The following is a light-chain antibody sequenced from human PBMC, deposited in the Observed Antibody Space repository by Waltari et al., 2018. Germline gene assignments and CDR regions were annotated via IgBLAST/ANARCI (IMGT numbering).Light chain of an antibody. Sequence: EIVLTQSPGTLSSSPGERVTLSCRASQSVTRTLAWYQQKPGQAPRLLIYDASTRATGIPDRCSGSGSAKDFSITISRLEPEAFAVYYCQKYGTLPATFGQGTKVEI. V-gene: IGKV3-20*01. CDR1: QSVTRT. J-gene: IGKJ1*01. CDR3: QKYGTLPAT. CDR2: DAS.